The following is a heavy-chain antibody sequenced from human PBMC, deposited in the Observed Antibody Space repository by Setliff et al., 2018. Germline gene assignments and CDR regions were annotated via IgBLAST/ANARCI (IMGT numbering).Heavy chain of an antibody. D-gene: IGHD1-26*01. Sequence: SETLSLTCTVSGGSVNSGYDNWNWLRQPAGKGLEWIGYIRDGGSASYNPSLRSRVTISVDTSKNQFSLKVSSVTAADTAVYYCARVAGAKVNYMDVWGKGTTVTVSS. J-gene: IGHJ6*03. CDR1: GGSVNSGYDN. CDR2: IRDGGSA. V-gene: IGHV4-61*10. CDR3: ARVAGAKVNYMDV.